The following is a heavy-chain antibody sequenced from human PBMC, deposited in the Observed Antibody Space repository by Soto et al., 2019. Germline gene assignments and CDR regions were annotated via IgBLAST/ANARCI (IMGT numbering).Heavy chain of an antibody. CDR2: IKQDGSEK. D-gene: IGHD2-8*01. CDR3: ARGGSNFRY. V-gene: IGHV3-7*04. Sequence: GGSLRLSCAASGFTFSNYWMSWVRQAPGKGLEWVANIKQDGSEKYYVDSVRGRFTISRDNAKNALYLQINSLRVEDTAVYYCARGGSNFRYWGQGTLVTVSS. CDR1: GFTFSNYW. J-gene: IGHJ4*02.